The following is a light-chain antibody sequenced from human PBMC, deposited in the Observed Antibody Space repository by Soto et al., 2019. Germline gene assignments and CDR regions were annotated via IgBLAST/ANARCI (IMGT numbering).Light chain of an antibody. J-gene: IGKJ2*01. V-gene: IGKV3-20*01. CDR3: HHYCSSPPFT. CDR1: QTVSSSY. Sequence: EVVLTQSPGTLSLSPGERVTLSCGASQTVSSSYLAWYQQKPGQAHRLLIYGASNRATGIPDRFGGSGSGTDFTLTINRLEPDDFAVYYCHHYCSSPPFTFGQGTKLEI. CDR2: GAS.